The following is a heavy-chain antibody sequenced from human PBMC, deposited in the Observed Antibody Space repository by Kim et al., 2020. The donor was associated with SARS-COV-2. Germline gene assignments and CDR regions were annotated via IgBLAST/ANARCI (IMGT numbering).Heavy chain of an antibody. CDR2: MNPNSGNT. V-gene: IGHV1-8*01. CDR3: ARSLGYDILTGYYYYGMDV. CDR1: GYTFTSYD. D-gene: IGHD3-9*01. Sequence: ASVKVSCKASGYTFTSYDINWVRQATGQGLEWMGWMNPNSGNTGYAQKFQGRVTMTRNTSISTAYMELSSLRSEDTAVYYCARSLGYDILTGYYYYGMDVWGQGTTVTVSS. J-gene: IGHJ6*02.